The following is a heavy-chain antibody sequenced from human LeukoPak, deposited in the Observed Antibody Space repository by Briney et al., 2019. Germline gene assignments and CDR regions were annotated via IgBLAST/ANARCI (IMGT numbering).Heavy chain of an antibody. Sequence: GGSLRLSCAASGFTFSSYAMTWVRQAPGKGLEWVASIDAGGGDTYHSDSVKGRFTISRDNSMNTLYLQMNSLRADDTAVYYCGRPTKYWLVRGNGVDVWGQGTTVTVSS. D-gene: IGHD6-19*01. CDR2: IDAGGGDT. CDR3: GRPTKYWLVRGNGVDV. V-gene: IGHV3-23*01. J-gene: IGHJ6*02. CDR1: GFTFSSYA.